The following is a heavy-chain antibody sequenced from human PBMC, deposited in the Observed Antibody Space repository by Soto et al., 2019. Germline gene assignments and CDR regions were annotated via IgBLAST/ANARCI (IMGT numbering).Heavy chain of an antibody. D-gene: IGHD1-1*01. CDR2: IYYSANT. CDR3: AATSGTTSGFDV. J-gene: IGHJ3*01. Sequence: QLQLQESGPGLVKASETLSLTCSVSTNSLSDSASYWCWIRQPPGKGLEWIGTIYYSANTYHNPSLKSRVTLSFGKPKKQLSLRLRSVTVADTGVYYCAATSGTTSGFDVWGPGTTVAVYS. CDR1: TNSLSDSASY. V-gene: IGHV4-39*01.